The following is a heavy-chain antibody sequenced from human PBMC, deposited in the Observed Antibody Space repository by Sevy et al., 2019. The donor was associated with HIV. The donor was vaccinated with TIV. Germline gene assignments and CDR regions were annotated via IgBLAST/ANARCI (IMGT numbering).Heavy chain of an antibody. CDR2: INQNGSVT. CDR1: GFSLNSFW. V-gene: IGHV3-7*01. D-gene: IGHD2-15*01. Sequence: GGSLRLSCAASGFSLNSFWMNWVRQTPGKGLEWVANINQNGSVTYYVDSVKGRFTISRDNNRNLLYLQMTSLRVEDTALYYCVRAVATNGSFWGQGTLVTVSS. J-gene: IGHJ4*02. CDR3: VRAVATNGSF.